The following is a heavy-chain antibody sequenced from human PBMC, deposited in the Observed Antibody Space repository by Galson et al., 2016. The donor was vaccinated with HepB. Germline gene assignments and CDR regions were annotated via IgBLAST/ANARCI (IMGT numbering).Heavy chain of an antibody. CDR3: ASQTPGGTAVTSVAVPSY. J-gene: IGHJ4*02. D-gene: IGHD6-13*01. CDR1: GLTFGSYA. CDR2: IDDSGTET. V-gene: IGHV3-23*01. Sequence: SLRLSCAASGLTFGSYAMSWVRQAPGKGLEWVSTIDDSGTETHYADSVKGRFAISRDNSRNTVYLQMDSLTADDTAEYYCASQTPGGTAVTSVAVPSYGGQGTLVTVSS.